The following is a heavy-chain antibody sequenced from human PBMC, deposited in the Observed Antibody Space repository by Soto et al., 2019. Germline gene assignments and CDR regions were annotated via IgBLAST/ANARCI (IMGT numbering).Heavy chain of an antibody. CDR3: ARGHYDSSGYYYHPYFDY. CDR2: ISSSSSYT. V-gene: IGHV3-11*06. J-gene: IGHJ4*02. D-gene: IGHD3-22*01. CDR1: GFTFSDYY. Sequence: PGGSLRLSCAASGFTFSDYYMSWIRQAPGKGLEWVSYISSSSSYTNYADSVKGRFTISRDNAKNSLYLQMNSLRAEDTAVYYCARGHYDSSGYYYHPYFDYWGRGTLVTVSS.